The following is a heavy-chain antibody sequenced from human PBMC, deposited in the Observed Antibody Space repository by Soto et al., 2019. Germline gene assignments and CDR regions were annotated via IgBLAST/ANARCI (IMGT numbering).Heavy chain of an antibody. J-gene: IGHJ4*02. D-gene: IGHD1-26*01. CDR1: GFTFRNYC. V-gene: IGHV3-7*01. CDR3: ARIEIGSYDY. CDR2: INEDGSEE. Sequence: EVKLVESGGGFVQPGGSLRLSCAASGFTFRNYCLGWVRQAPGKGLEWVANINEDGSEEYYVDSVRGRFIISRDNARNSLFLQMNSLRAEDTAIYYCARIEIGSYDYWGQGTLVTVSS.